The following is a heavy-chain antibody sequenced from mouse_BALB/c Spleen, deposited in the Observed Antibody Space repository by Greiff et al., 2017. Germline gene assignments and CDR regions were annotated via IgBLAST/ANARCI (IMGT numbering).Heavy chain of an antibody. V-gene: IGHV2-2*02. D-gene: IGHD2-4*01. CDR3: ARGGNDYDASDY. CDR1: GFSLTSYG. Sequence: VKLMESGPGLVQPSQSLSITCTVSGFSLTSYGVHWVRQSPGKGLEWLGVIWSGGSTDYNAAFISRLSISKDNSKSQVFFKMNSLQANDTAIYYCARGGNDYDASDYWGQGTTLTVSS. J-gene: IGHJ2*01. CDR2: IWSGGST.